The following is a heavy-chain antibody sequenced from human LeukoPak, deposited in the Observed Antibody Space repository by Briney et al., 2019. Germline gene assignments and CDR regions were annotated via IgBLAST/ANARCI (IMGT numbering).Heavy chain of an antibody. Sequence: GGSLRLSCAASGFTFSSYAMSWVRQAPGKGLEWVSAISGSGGSTHYADSVKGRFTISRDNSKNTLYLQMNSLSAEDTAVYYCAKDGVPAARSYYFDYWGQGTLVTVSS. J-gene: IGHJ4*02. CDR1: GFTFSSYA. CDR3: AKDGVPAARSYYFDY. CDR2: ISGSGGST. V-gene: IGHV3-23*01. D-gene: IGHD2-2*01.